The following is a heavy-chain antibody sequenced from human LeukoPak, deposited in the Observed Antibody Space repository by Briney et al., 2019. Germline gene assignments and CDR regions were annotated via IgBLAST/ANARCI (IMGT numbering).Heavy chain of an antibody. CDR2: ISYDGSNK. CDR3: ARGGGLDV. J-gene: IGHJ6*02. V-gene: IGHV3-30-3*01. Sequence: GRSLRLSCAASGFTFSSYAMHWVRQAPGKGQEWVAVISYDGSNKYYADSVKGRFTISRDNSKNTLYLQMNSLRAEDTAVYYCARGGGLDVWGQGATVTVSS. D-gene: IGHD3-16*01. CDR1: GFTFSSYA.